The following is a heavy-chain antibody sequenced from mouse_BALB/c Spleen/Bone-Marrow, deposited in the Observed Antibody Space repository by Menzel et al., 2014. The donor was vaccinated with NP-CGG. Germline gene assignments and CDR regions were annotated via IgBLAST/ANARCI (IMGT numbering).Heavy chain of an antibody. D-gene: IGHD2-4*01. Sequence: VKLQESGPGLVAPSQCLSITCTVSGFSLPSYGVHWVRQPPGKGLEWLGVIWAGGSTNYNSALMSRLSISKDNSKSQVFLKMNSLQIEDTAMYYCARSGLRRPAMDYWGQGTSVTVSS. CDR3: ARSGLRRPAMDY. J-gene: IGHJ4*01. V-gene: IGHV2-9*02. CDR1: GFSLPSYG. CDR2: IWAGGST.